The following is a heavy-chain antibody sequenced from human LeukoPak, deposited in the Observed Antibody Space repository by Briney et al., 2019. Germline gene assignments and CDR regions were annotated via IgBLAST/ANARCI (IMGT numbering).Heavy chain of an antibody. CDR3: TGYDSSGYYYVY. D-gene: IGHD3-22*01. Sequence: PGGSLRLSCSGSGFTFGDYAMSWVRQAPGKGLEWVGFIRSKAYGGTTEYAASVKSRFTISRDDSKSIAYLQMNSLKTEDTAVYYCTGYDSSGYYYVYWGQGTLVTVSS. V-gene: IGHV3-49*04. J-gene: IGHJ4*02. CDR1: GFTFGDYA. CDR2: IRSKAYGGTT.